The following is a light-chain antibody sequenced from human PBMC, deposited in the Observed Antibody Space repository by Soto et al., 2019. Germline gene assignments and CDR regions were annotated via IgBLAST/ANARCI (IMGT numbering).Light chain of an antibody. J-gene: IGLJ3*02. V-gene: IGLV2-8*01. CDR3: SSYSASNNSYFV. Sequence: QSALTQPPSASGSPGQSVTISCTGTSSDVGGYNYVSWYQQYPGRAPKLMIYEVTKRPSGVADRFSGSKSGNTASLTVSGLLDAEEADYYCSSYSASNNSYFVFGGGTKVTVL. CDR2: EVT. CDR1: SSDVGGYNY.